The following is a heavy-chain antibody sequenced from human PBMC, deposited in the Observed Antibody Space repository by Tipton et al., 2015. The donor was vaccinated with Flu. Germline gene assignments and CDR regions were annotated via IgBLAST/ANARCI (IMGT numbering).Heavy chain of an antibody. J-gene: IGHJ3*02. V-gene: IGHV4-38-2*01. CDR1: GYSISNGYY. Sequence: TLSLTCAVSGYSISNGYYRGWIRQSPGKGLEWIGSIYHSRSIYYNPSLKSRVTISVDTSKNQFFLKVTSVTAADTAVYYCARLRESDAFHIWGQGTMVAVSS. CDR2: IYHSRSI. D-gene: IGHD1-26*01. CDR3: ARLRESDAFHI.